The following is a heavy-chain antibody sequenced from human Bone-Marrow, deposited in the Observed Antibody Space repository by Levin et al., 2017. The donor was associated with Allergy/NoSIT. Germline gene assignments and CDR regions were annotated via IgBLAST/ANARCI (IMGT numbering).Heavy chain of an antibody. CDR3: AKTKEDIVLVPAAATPYWYFDL. J-gene: IGHJ2*01. CDR2: VSGSTNKT. Sequence: PGGSLRLSCAASGFTFSNYALSWVRQAPGKGLDWVSSVSGSTNKTYYADSVRGRFTISRDNSKNTLTLHMNRLRADDPAIYYCAKTKEDIVLVPAAATPYWYFDLWGRGTLVTVSS. D-gene: IGHD2-2*01. CDR1: GFTFSNYA. V-gene: IGHV3-23*01.